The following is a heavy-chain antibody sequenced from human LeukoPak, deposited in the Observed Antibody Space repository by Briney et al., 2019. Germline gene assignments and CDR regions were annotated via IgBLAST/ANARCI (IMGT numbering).Heavy chain of an antibody. V-gene: IGHV3-74*01. Sequence: GGSLRLSCTTSGFSFSGYWMHWVRQAPGKVLVWVSRIKSDGSSTTYADSVKGRFTISRDNSKNTLYLQMNSLRAEDTAIYYCAKNGDRGAYCTGGTCYPYFYYYMDVWGKGTTVTI. D-gene: IGHD2-15*01. CDR3: AKNGDRGAYCTGGTCYPYFYYYMDV. J-gene: IGHJ6*03. CDR1: GFSFSGYW. CDR2: IKSDGSST.